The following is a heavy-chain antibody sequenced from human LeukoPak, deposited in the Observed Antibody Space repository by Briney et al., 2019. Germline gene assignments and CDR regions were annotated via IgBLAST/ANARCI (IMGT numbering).Heavy chain of an antibody. V-gene: IGHV3-74*03. CDR3: ARDSFISRWDIVATINGAFDI. J-gene: IGHJ3*02. CDR2: INDDGRTT. CDR1: GFTFGYYW. Sequence: GGSLRLSCAASGFTFGYYWMHWVRQAPGEGLVWVSRINDDGRTTTYADSVKGRITISRDNAKNTLYLQMSSLRVEDTAVYYCARDSFISRWDIVATINGAFDIWGQGTMVTVSS. D-gene: IGHD5-12*01.